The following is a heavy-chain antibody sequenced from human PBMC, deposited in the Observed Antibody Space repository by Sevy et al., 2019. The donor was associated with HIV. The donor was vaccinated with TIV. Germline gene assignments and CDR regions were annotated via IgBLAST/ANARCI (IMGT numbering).Heavy chain of an antibody. CDR1: GFTFSDYY. J-gene: IGHJ6*02. CDR2: ISSSGSTI. Sequence: GGSLGLSCAASGFTFSDYYMSWIRQAPGKGLEWVSYISSSGSTIYYADSVKGRFTISRDNAKNSLYLQMNSLRAEDTAVYYSARDPHPTVTTYYYYYYGMDVWGQGTTVTVSS. CDR3: ARDPHPTVTTYYYYYYGMDV. V-gene: IGHV3-11*01. D-gene: IGHD4-4*01.